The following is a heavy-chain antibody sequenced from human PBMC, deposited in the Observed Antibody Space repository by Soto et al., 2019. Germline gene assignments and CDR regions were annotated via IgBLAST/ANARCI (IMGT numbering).Heavy chain of an antibody. Sequence: TLSLTCTVSGGSISSYYWSWIRQPPGKGLEWIGYIYYSGSTNYNPSLKSRVTISVDTSKNQFSLKLSSVTAADTAVYYCARYSGYDYASDIWGQGTMVTVSS. D-gene: IGHD5-12*01. CDR3: ARYSGYDYASDI. V-gene: IGHV4-59*01. CDR2: IYYSGST. J-gene: IGHJ3*02. CDR1: GGSISSYY.